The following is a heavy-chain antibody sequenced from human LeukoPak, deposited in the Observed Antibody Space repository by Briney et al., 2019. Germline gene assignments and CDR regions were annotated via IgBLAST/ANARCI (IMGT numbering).Heavy chain of an antibody. CDR1: GDSISTYY. J-gene: IGHJ4*02. CDR2: IHYSGST. CDR3: ARRAINSVMFDY. D-gene: IGHD3-16*01. Sequence: SETLSLTCTVSGDSISTYYWSWIRQPPGKGLEWIGYIHYSGSTNYNPSLRSRVTISVDTSKNQFSLKLSSATAADTAVYFCARRAINSVMFDYWSQGTLVTVSS. V-gene: IGHV4-59*08.